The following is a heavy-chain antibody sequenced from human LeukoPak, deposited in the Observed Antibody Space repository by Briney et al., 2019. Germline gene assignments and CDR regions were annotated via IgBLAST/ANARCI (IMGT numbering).Heavy chain of an antibody. CDR1: GGSISSGSYY. V-gene: IGHV4-61*02. J-gene: IGHJ4*02. CDR3: AGEKNWVYYFDY. Sequence: SETLSLTCTVSGGSISSGSYYWSWIRQPAGKGLEWIGRIYTSGSTNYNPSLKSRVTISVDTSKNQFSLKLSSVTAADTAVYYCAGEKNWVYYFDYWGQGTLVTVSS. CDR2: IYTSGST. D-gene: IGHD7-27*01.